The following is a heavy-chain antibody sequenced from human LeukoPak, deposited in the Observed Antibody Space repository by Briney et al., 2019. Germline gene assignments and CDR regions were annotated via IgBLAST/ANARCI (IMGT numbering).Heavy chain of an antibody. Sequence: GGSLRLSCAASGFTFSSYEMNWVHQAPGKGLEWVSYISSSGSTIYYADSVKGRFTISRDNAKNSLYLQMNSLRAEDTAVYYCARDGPFGGPDLDLWGQGTLVTVSS. CDR2: ISSSGSTI. V-gene: IGHV3-48*03. D-gene: IGHD3-16*01. J-gene: IGHJ5*02. CDR1: GFTFSSYE. CDR3: ARDGPFGGPDLDL.